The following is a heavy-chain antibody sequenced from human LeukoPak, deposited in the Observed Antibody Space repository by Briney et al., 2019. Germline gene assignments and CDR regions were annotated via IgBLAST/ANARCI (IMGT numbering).Heavy chain of an antibody. V-gene: IGHV4-39*01. CDR3: ARIGGGSGRNPGYWFDP. D-gene: IGHD2-15*01. CDR2: IYEGGST. Sequence: PSETLSLTCAVSGASISSAIDCWGWIRHPPGKGLEWLGSIYEGGSTYDNPSLRSRVTISVDTSKNQFSLKLTSVTAADTAVYYCARIGGGSGRNPGYWFDPWGQGNLVTVSS. CDR1: GASISSAIDC. J-gene: IGHJ5*02.